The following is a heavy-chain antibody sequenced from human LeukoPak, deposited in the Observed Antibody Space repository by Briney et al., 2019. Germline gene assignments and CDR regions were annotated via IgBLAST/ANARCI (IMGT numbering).Heavy chain of an antibody. Sequence: GGSLRLSCAASGFTFSSYAMSWVRQAPGKGLEWVSAISGSGGSTYYADSVKGRFTISRDNSKNSLYLQMNSLRAEDTAVYYCARQPVSGYSYAMDVWGQGTTVTVSS. J-gene: IGHJ6*02. CDR3: ARQPVSGYSYAMDV. CDR1: GFTFSSYA. V-gene: IGHV3-23*01. D-gene: IGHD5-12*01. CDR2: ISGSGGST.